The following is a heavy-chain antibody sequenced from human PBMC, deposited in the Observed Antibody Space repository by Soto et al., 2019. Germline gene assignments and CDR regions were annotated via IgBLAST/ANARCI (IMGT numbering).Heavy chain of an antibody. J-gene: IGHJ4*02. CDR2: INHSGST. V-gene: IGHV4-34*01. CDR3: GSSPDDISGYYSQLDD. CDR1: RGSFSGYY. D-gene: IGHD3-22*01. Sequence: SETLSLTCAVYRGSFSGYYWCWIRHPPGKGLEWIGEINHSGSTNYNPSLKSRVTISVDTSKNQFSLKLSSVTAADTAVYYCGSSPDDISGYYSQLDDWGQRTLVTVSS.